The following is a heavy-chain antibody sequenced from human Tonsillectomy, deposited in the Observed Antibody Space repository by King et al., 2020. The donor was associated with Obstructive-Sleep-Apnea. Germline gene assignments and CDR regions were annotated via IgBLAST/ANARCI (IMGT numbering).Heavy chain of an antibody. D-gene: IGHD5-18*01. CDR2: INQDGSEK. Sequence: VQLVESGGGLVQPGGSLRLSCAASGFTFSGFWMSWVRQAPGKGLEWVANINQDGSEKYFVDSVKVRFTIPRDNAKNSLYLQMNSLRAEDTAVYYRPGYCYGYSVYWGQGTLVTVSS. J-gene: IGHJ4*02. CDR3: PGYCYGYSVY. CDR1: GFTFSGFW. V-gene: IGHV3-7*03.